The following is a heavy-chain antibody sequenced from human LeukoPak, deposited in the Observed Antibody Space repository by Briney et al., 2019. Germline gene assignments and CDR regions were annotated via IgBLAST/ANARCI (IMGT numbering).Heavy chain of an antibody. CDR3: ARDSSSWYRRLDY. CDR2: FDPEDGET. D-gene: IGHD6-13*01. J-gene: IGHJ4*02. Sequence: ASVKVSCKVSGYTLTELSMHWVRQAPGKGLEWMGGFDPEDGETIYAQKFQGRVTMTTDTSTSTAYMELRSLRSDDTAVYYCARDSSSWYRRLDYWGQGTLVTVSS. V-gene: IGHV1-24*01. CDR1: GYTLTELS.